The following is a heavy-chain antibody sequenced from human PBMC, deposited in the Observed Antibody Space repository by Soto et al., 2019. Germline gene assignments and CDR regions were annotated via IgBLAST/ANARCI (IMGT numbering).Heavy chain of an antibody. D-gene: IGHD3-22*01. J-gene: IGHJ4*02. Sequence: QITLKESGPTLVKPTQTLTLTCTFSGFSLSTSGVSVGWIRQPPGKALEWLALIYWDNDKYYSHSLKNRLINSKDTSKNQVVLTKINMDPVDTATYYCSQRLARPYYYHRPGSSCAYWGQGTPVTVSS. CDR2: IYWDNDK. V-gene: IGHV2-5*02. CDR3: SQRLARPYYYHRPGSSCAY. CDR1: GFSLSTSGVS.